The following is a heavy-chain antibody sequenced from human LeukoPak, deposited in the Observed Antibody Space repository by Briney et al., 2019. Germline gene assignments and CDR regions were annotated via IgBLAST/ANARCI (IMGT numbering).Heavy chain of an antibody. V-gene: IGHV3-23*01. CDR1: GFTFSSYA. Sequence: GGSLRLSCAASGFTFSSYAMSWVRQAPGKGLEWVSAISGSGGSTYYADSVKGRFTISRDNSKNTLYRLMNSLRAEDTAVYYCAKDKGSYYRGYFDYWGQGPLVTVSS. CDR3: AKDKGSYYRGYFDY. D-gene: IGHD1-26*01. J-gene: IGHJ4*02. CDR2: ISGSGGST.